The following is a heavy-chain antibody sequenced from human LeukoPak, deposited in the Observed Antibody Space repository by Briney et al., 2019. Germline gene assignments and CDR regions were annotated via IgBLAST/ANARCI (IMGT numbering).Heavy chain of an antibody. CDR2: ISSSSSTI. J-gene: IGHJ4*02. D-gene: IGHD3-3*01. V-gene: IGHV3-48*02. Sequence: PGGSLRLSCAASGFTFSSYSMNWVRQAPGKGLEWVSYISSSSSTIYYADSVKGRFTISRDNAKNSLYLQMNSLRDEDTAVYYCARDLRRDFWSGYPSPRFWGQGTLVTVFS. CDR3: ARDLRRDFWSGYPSPRF. CDR1: GFTFSSYS.